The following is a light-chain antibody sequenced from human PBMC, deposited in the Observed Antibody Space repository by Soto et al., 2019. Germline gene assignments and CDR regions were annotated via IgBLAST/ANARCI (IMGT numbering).Light chain of an antibody. CDR1: QSVSSY. CDR3: QQRTNWRIT. J-gene: IGKJ5*01. CDR2: DAS. Sequence: IVLTRSPATLSLSPWERATLSCRASQSVSSYLAWYQQKPGQAPGLLIYDASNRATGIPARFSGSGSGTDFTLTISSLEPEDFAVYYCQQRTNWRITFGQGTRLEIK. V-gene: IGKV3-11*01.